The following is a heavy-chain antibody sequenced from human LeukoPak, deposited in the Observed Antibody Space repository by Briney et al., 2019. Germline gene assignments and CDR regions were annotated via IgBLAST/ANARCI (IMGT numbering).Heavy chain of an antibody. CDR1: GGSFSGYY. J-gene: IGHJ3*02. CDR3: ARAPYYDFWSGYYRAFDI. Sequence: PSETLSLTCAVYGGSFSGYYWSWIRQPPGKGLEWIGEINHSGSTNYNPSLKSRVTISEDTSKNQFSLKLSSVTAADTAVYYCARAPYYDFWSGYYRAFDIWGQGTMVTVSS. CDR2: INHSGST. D-gene: IGHD3-3*01. V-gene: IGHV4-34*01.